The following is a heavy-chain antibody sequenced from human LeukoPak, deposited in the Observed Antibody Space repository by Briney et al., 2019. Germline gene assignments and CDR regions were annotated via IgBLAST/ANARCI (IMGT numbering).Heavy chain of an antibody. CDR1: GFTFSSYA. CDR2: ISYDGSNK. D-gene: IGHD6-19*01. J-gene: IGHJ3*02. V-gene: IGHV3-30*04. CDR3: ARPRSGWWHTDAFDI. Sequence: PGGSLRLSCAASGFTFSSYAMHWVRQAPGKGLEWVAVISYDGSNKYYADSVKGRFTISRDNSKNTLYLQMNSLRAEDTAVYYCARPRSGWWHTDAFDIWGQGTMVTVSS.